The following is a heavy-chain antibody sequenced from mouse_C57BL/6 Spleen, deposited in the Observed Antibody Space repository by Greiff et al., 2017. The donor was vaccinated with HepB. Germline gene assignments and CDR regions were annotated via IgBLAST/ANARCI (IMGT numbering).Heavy chain of an antibody. CDR1: GFSLTSYG. V-gene: IGHV2-2*01. J-gene: IGHJ4*01. CDR3: ARRDDGYYDGAMDY. D-gene: IGHD2-3*01. CDR2: IWSGGST. Sequence: QVQLQQSGPGLVQPSQSLSITCTVSGFSLTSYGVHWVRQSPGKGLEWLGVIWSGGSTDYNAAFISRLSISKDNSKSQVFFKMNSLQADDTAIYYCARRDDGYYDGAMDYWGQGTSVTVSS.